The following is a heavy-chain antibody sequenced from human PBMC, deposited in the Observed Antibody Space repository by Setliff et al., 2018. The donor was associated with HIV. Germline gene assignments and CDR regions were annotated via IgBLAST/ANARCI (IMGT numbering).Heavy chain of an antibody. V-gene: IGHV1-69*11. J-gene: IGHJ5*02. D-gene: IGHD3-16*01. CDR3: ARDLDEAVKDADNYVPLDL. Sequence: ASVKVSCKAAGGTLNNYVFSWVRKAPGRGLEWIGTIIPILDTTNYAQKFQDRVTITTDESTSTAYMELRSLTSEDTAVYYCARDLDEAVKDADNYVPLDLWGQGTLVTVSS. CDR1: GGTLNNYV. CDR2: IIPILDTT.